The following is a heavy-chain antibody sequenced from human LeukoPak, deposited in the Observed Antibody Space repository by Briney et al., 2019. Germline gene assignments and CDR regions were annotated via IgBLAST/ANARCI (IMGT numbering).Heavy chain of an antibody. Sequence: SETLSLTCTVSGGSISSGDYYWSWIRQPPGKGLEWIGYIYYSGSTYYNPSLKSRFTLSVDSSKNQFSLKLSSVTAADTAVYYCARAGGYCSGGSCYHFDYWGQGTLVTVSS. CDR2: IYYSGST. D-gene: IGHD2-15*01. J-gene: IGHJ4*02. V-gene: IGHV4-30-4*08. CDR3: ARAGGYCSGGSCYHFDY. CDR1: GGSISSGDYY.